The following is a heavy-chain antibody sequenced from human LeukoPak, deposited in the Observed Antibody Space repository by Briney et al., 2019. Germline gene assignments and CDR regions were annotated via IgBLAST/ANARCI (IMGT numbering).Heavy chain of an antibody. CDR2: IYSAGST. Sequence: PGGSLRLSCAASGFTVSNNYMTWVRQAPGKGLEWVSIIYSAGSTYYADSEKGRFTISRDNSKNTVYLQMNSLRAEDTAVYFCARNFPVTRWGYWGQGTLVTVSS. J-gene: IGHJ4*02. V-gene: IGHV3-66*01. D-gene: IGHD3-16*01. CDR3: ARNFPVTRWGY. CDR1: GFTVSNNY.